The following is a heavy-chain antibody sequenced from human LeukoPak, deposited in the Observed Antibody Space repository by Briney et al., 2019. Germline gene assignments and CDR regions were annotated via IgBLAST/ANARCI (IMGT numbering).Heavy chain of an antibody. CDR1: GFTFSSYW. CDR3: ARCGSYYTFDY. D-gene: IGHD3-10*01. J-gene: IGHJ4*02. CDR2: IKQDGSEK. V-gene: IGHV3-7*01. Sequence: GGSLRLSCAASGFTFSSYWMSWVRQAPGKGLEWVANIKQDGSEKYYVDSVKGRFTISRDNAKNSLYLQMNSVRAEDAAVYSCARCGSYYTFDYWGQGTLVTVSS.